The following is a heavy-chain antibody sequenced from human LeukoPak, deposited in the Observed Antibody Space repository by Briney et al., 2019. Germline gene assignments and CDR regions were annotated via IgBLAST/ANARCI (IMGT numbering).Heavy chain of an antibody. Sequence: ASVKVSCKASGYRFSGFGISWVRQAPGQGLEFVGWISGHGNTEYEQKFQGRVTMTIDKSTSTAYMDLTGLRSDDTAVYYCAKEPVTRWLATFDYWGQGTLVTVSS. J-gene: IGHJ4*02. CDR2: ISGHGNT. D-gene: IGHD6-19*01. CDR3: AKEPVTRWLATFDY. V-gene: IGHV1-18*01. CDR1: GYRFSGFG.